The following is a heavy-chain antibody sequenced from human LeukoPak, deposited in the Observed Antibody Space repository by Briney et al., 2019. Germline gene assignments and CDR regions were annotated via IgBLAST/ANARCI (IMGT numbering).Heavy chain of an antibody. D-gene: IGHD6-13*01. CDR1: GFTFSSYS. J-gene: IGHJ5*02. V-gene: IGHV3-48*01. CDR3: AREGSSSWGTNWFDP. CDR2: ISSSSSTI. Sequence: GGSLRLSCAASGFTFSSYSMNWVRQAPGKGLEWVSYISSSSSTIYYADSVKGRFTISRDNAKNSLYLQMKSLRAEDTAVYYCAREGSSSWGTNWFDPWGQGILVTVSS.